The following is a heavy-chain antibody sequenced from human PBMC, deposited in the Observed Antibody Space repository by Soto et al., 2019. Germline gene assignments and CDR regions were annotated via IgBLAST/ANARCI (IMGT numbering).Heavy chain of an antibody. CDR1: GFSLSSYS. CDR3: ARDLTTATGAFDY. Sequence: GGSLRLSCASSGFSLSSYSMNWVRQAPGKGLEWVSSISSSSNNIYYADSVKGRFTISRDNAKNSLFLQVNSLRDEDTAVYFCARDLTTATGAFDYWGQGTLVTVSS. D-gene: IGHD6-13*01. CDR2: ISSSSNNI. V-gene: IGHV3-21*01. J-gene: IGHJ4*02.